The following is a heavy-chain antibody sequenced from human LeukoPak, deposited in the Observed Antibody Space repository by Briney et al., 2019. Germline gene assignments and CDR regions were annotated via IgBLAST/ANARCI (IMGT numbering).Heavy chain of an antibody. CDR3: ARDGGWELLRALDY. Sequence: SETLSLTCTVSGYSISSGYYWGWIRQPPGKGLEWIGSIYHSGSTYYNPSLKSRVTISVDTSKNQFSLKLSSVTAADTAVYYCARDGGWELLRALDYWGQGTLVTVSS. CDR1: GYSISSGYY. D-gene: IGHD1-26*01. J-gene: IGHJ4*02. V-gene: IGHV4-38-2*02. CDR2: IYHSGST.